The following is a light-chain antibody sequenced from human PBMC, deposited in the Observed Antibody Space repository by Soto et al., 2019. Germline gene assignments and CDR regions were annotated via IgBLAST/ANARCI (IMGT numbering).Light chain of an antibody. V-gene: IGKV3-11*01. CDR1: QSVSSY. Sequence: EIVLTQSQATLSLSPGERATLCCGASQSVSSYLAWYQQKPGQAPRLLIYDASNRATGIPARFSGSGSGTDFTLTISSLEPEDFAVYYCQQRSNWPITFGQGTRLEI. CDR3: QQRSNWPIT. CDR2: DAS. J-gene: IGKJ5*01.